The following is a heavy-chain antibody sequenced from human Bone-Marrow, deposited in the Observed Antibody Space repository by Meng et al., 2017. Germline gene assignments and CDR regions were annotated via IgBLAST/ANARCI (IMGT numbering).Heavy chain of an antibody. J-gene: IGHJ5*02. Sequence: PAHPLPSTASGGSISSVDYFWSWIRQPPGKGLEWIGYIYHSGSTYYNPSLESRVTISVDTSKNQFSLKLSSVTAADTAVYYCARVKRWLQRGFELDPWGQGTLVTVSS. CDR2: IYHSGST. CDR3: ARVKRWLQRGFELDP. CDR1: GGSISSVDYF. V-gene: IGHV4-30-4*08. D-gene: IGHD5-24*01.